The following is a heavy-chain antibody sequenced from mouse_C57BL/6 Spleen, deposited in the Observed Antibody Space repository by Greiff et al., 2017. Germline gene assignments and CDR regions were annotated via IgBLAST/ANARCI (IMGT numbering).Heavy chain of an antibody. CDR1: GYTFTSYW. D-gene: IGHD1-1*01. J-gene: IGHJ2*01. CDR2: IDPSDSET. Sequence: QVQLQQPGAELVRPGSSVKLSCKASGYTFTSYWMHWVKQRPIQGLEWIGNIDPSDSETHYNQKFKDKATLTVDKSSSTAYMQLSSLTSEDSAVXYCARYYYGSSYHGFDYWGQGTTLTVSS. V-gene: IGHV1-52*01. CDR3: ARYYYGSSYHGFDY.